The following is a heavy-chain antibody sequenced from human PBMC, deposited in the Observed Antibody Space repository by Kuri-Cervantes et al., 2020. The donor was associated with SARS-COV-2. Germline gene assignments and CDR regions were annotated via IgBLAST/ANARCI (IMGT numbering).Heavy chain of an antibody. J-gene: IGHJ4*02. V-gene: IGHV4-4*02. CDR3: ARDQLWFGDQHFDY. Sequence: SCGVSGGSISSNNWWSWVRQPPGKGLEWIGEIYHSGSTTYNPSLKSRLTKSVDTSKNQFSLKLSSVTAADTAVYYCARDQLWFGDQHFDYWGQGTLVTVSS. D-gene: IGHD3-10*01. CDR2: IYHSGST. CDR1: GGSISSNNW.